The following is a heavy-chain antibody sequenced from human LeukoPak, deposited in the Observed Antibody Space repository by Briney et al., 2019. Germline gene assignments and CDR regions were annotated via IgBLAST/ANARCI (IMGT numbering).Heavy chain of an antibody. CDR1: GFTFSSYS. CDR3: ARDARYSSSWYGGWFDP. V-gene: IGHV3-21*01. D-gene: IGHD6-13*01. CDR2: ISSSSSYI. J-gene: IGHJ5*02. Sequence: GGSLRLSCAASGFTFSSYSMNWVRQAPGKGLEWVSFISSSSSYIYYADSVKGRFTISRDNAKNSLYLQMNSLRAEDTAVYYCARDARYSSSWYGGWFDPWGQGTLVAVSS.